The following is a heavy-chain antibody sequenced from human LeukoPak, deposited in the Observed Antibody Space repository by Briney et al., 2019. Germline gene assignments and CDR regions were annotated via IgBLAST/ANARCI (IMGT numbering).Heavy chain of an antibody. J-gene: IGHJ4*02. CDR1: GFTFSSYW. D-gene: IGHD3-10*01. V-gene: IGHV3-7*03. CDR2: IKQDGSEK. Sequence: GGSLRLSCAASGFTFSSYWMSWVRQAPGKGLEWVANIKQDGSEKYYVDSVKGRFTISRDNAKSSLYLQMNSLRAEDTAVYYCARENYYGSGSYCFDYWGQGTLVTVSS. CDR3: ARENYYGSGSYCFDY.